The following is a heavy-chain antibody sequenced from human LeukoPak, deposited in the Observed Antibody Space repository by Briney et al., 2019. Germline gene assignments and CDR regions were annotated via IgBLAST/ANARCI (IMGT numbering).Heavy chain of an antibody. V-gene: IGHV1-2*02. CDR3: ARDLMATDIVVVPAAMAPDYYYHMDV. Sequence: ASVKVSCKASGYTLTRYYMHWVRPAPGQGLEWIGWVNPNSGGTNYAQKFQGRVTMTRDTSISTAYMELSRLRSDDTAVYYCARDLMATDIVVVPAAMAPDYYYHMDVWGKGTTVTVSS. CDR2: VNPNSGGT. J-gene: IGHJ6*03. CDR1: GYTLTRYY. D-gene: IGHD2-2*01.